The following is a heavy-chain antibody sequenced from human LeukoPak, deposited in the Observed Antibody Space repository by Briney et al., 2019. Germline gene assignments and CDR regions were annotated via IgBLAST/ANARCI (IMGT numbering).Heavy chain of an antibody. CDR2: IYYSGST. Sequence: SETLSLACTVSGGSISSYCWSWIRQPPGKGLEWIGYIYYSGSTNYNPSLKSRVTRSVDTSKNQFSLKLSPVTAADTAVYYCASTTLAARDVFDIWGQGTMVTVSS. CDR1: GGSISSYC. V-gene: IGHV4-59*01. J-gene: IGHJ3*02. D-gene: IGHD1-1*01. CDR3: ASTTLAARDVFDI.